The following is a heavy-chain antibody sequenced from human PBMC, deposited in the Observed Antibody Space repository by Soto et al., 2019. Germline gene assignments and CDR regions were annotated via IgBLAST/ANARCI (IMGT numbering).Heavy chain of an antibody. D-gene: IGHD5-18*01. CDR3: ARDDVDTAMVSGWFDY. V-gene: IGHV3-30-3*01. CDR2: ISYDGSNK. CDR1: GFTFSSYA. J-gene: IGHJ4*02. Sequence: GGSLRLSCAASGFTFSSYAMHWVRQAPGKGLEWAAVISYDGSNKYYADSVKGRFTISRDNSKNTLYLQMNSLRAEDTAVYYCARDDVDTAMVSGWFDYWGQGTLVTVSS.